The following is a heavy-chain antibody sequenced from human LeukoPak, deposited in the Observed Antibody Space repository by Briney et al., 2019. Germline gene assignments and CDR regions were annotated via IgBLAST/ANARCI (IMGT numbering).Heavy chain of an antibody. CDR3: ARAAGTSDY. V-gene: IGHV1-2*02. CDR1: GYTFTTYD. CDR2: INPNSGGT. D-gene: IGHD6-13*01. Sequence: GASVKVSCKASGYTFTTYDINWVRQATGQGLEWMGWINPNSGGTNYAQKFQGRVTMTRDTSISTAYMELSRLRSDDTAVYYCARAAGTSDYWGQGTLVTVSS. J-gene: IGHJ4*02.